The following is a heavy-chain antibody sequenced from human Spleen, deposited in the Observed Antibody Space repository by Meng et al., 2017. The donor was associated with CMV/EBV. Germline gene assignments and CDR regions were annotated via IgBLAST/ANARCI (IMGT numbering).Heavy chain of an antibody. V-gene: IGHV4-34*01. Sequence: GSYWSWIRQPPGKELEWIGEINHSGDTKYNPPLKSRVTISVDTSKNQFSLKLKSVTAADTAVYYCARGRITMVRGLIVSGRNWFDPWGQGTLVTVSS. CDR3: ARGRITMVRGLIVSGRNWFDP. J-gene: IGHJ5*02. CDR2: INHSGDT. CDR1: GSY. D-gene: IGHD3-10*01.